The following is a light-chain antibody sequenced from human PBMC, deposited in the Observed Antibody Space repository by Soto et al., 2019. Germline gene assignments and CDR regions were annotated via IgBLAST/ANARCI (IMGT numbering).Light chain of an antibody. V-gene: IGKV1-5*03. CDR1: QSLGDS. Sequence: DVQMTQSPSTVSASVGDRVTITCRARQSLGDSLAWYQQKPGKGPKVLIYRASSLQSGVPSRFSGGGAGTEFTLTISSLQPVDFGTYYCQQYHTYSLTFGQGTKVEIK. CDR2: RAS. J-gene: IGKJ1*01. CDR3: QQYHTYSLT.